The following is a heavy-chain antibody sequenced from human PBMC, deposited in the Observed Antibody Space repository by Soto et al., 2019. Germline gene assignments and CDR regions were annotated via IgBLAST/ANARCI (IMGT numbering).Heavy chain of an antibody. J-gene: IGHJ5*02. CDR1: GFTFSSYS. CDR2: ISSSSSYI. CDR3: ARDLTTGWFDP. V-gene: IGHV3-21*01. Sequence: GESLKISCAASGFTFSSYSMNWVRQAPGKGLEWVSSISSSSSYIYYADSVKGRFTISRDNAKNSLYLQMNSLRAEDTAVYYCARDLTTGWFDPWGQGTLVTVSS. D-gene: IGHD3-9*01.